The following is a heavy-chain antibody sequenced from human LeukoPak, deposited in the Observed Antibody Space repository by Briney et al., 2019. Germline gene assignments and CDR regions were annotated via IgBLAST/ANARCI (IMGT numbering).Heavy chain of an antibody. CDR3: ASHYDFWSGYYAD. Sequence: AGSLRLSCAAPGLTFRDFYMSWIRQAPGRGLEYISYITNSGSSIYYAASVKGRFTISRDNAKNSLYLQMSSLRAEDTAVYYCASHYDFWSGYYADWGQGTLVTVSS. V-gene: IGHV3-11*04. CDR1: GLTFRDFY. D-gene: IGHD3-3*01. CDR2: ITNSGSSI. J-gene: IGHJ4*02.